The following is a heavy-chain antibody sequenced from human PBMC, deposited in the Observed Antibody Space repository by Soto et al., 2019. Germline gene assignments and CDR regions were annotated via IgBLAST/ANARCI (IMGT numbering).Heavy chain of an antibody. CDR1: GFTFSSSA. CDR3: GKCSVGTVRSSGWCNWFDP. Sequence: EVRLLESGGGLAQPGGSLRLSCAASGFTFSSSAMNWVRQAPGKGLEWVSSIRVGGGDTFYADAVGGRFTVSRDISRNTLYLQMNILRAEDTAILCCGKCSVGTVRSSGWCNWFDPWGQGTRVSVSS. CDR2: IRVGGGDT. J-gene: IGHJ5*02. V-gene: IGHV3-23*01. D-gene: IGHD6-19*01.